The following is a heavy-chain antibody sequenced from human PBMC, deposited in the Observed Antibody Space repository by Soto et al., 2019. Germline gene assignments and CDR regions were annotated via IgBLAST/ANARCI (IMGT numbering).Heavy chain of an antibody. V-gene: IGHV3-9*01. D-gene: IGHD6-25*01. J-gene: IGHJ6*03. CDR1: GFTFDDYA. Sequence: EVQLVESGGGLVQPGRSLRLSCAASGFTFDDYAMHWVRQAPGKGLEWVSGISWNSGSIGYADSVKGRFNISRDNAKNSLYLQMNSLRAEDTGLYYCAKDWGAQQRRLYYMDVWGKGTTVTVSS. CDR3: AKDWGAQQRRLYYMDV. CDR2: ISWNSGSI.